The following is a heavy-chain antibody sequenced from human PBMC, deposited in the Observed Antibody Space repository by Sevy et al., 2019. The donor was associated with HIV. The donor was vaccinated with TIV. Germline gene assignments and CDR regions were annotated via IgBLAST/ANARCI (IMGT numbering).Heavy chain of an antibody. V-gene: IGHV3-7*01. CDR2: IKQDESEK. J-gene: IGHJ4*02. Sequence: GRSLRLSCAASGFTFSRYWMTWVRQAPGKGLEWVANIKQDESEKYYVDSVKGRFTISRDNAKNSLYLQMNSLRADDTAVYYCARAEQVTMLVVFGGLYFDSWGQGTLVTVSS. CDR3: ARAEQVTMLVVFGGLYFDS. CDR1: GFTFSRYW. D-gene: IGHD3-22*01.